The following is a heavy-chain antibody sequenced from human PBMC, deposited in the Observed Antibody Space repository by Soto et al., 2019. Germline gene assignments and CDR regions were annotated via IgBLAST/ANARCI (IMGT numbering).Heavy chain of an antibody. J-gene: IGHJ4*02. CDR1: GYTFTGYA. CDR3: ARAVAVAADFDY. D-gene: IGHD6-19*01. Sequence: ASVKVSCKASGYTFTGYAMHWVRQAPGQRLEWMGWINAGNGNTKYSQKFQGRVTITRDTSASTAYMELSSLRPEDTAVYYCARAVAVAADFDYWSQGTLVTVSS. V-gene: IGHV1-3*01. CDR2: INAGNGNT.